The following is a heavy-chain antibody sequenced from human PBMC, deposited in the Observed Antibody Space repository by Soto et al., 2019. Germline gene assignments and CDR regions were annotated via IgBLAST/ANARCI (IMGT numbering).Heavy chain of an antibody. D-gene: IGHD6-19*01. Sequence: LRLSCAASGFTFDDYAMHWVRQAPGKGLEWVSGISWNSGSIGYADSVKGRFTISRDNAKNSLYLQMNSLRAEDTAWYYCAKITIAVAGTSDYWGEGPLVTVYS. V-gene: IGHV3-9*01. CDR3: AKITIAVAGTSDY. J-gene: IGHJ4*02. CDR2: ISWNSGSI. CDR1: GFTFDDYA.